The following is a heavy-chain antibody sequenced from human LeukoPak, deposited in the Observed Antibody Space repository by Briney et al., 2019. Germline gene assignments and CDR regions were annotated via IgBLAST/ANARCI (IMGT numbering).Heavy chain of an antibody. J-gene: IGHJ5*01. V-gene: IGHV4-34*01. Sequence: PSETLSLTCAVYGGSFSGNNWNWIRQPPGKGLEWIGEINHSGATKYNPSLKSRLTISVDPSENQFSLKLKSVTAADTAVYYCARGSPKHDSWDQGTLVTVSS. CDR1: GGSFSGNN. CDR3: ARGSPKHDS. CDR2: INHSGAT.